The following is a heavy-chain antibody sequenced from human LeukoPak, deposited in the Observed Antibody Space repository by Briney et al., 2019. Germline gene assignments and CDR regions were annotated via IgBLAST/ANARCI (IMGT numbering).Heavy chain of an antibody. Sequence: GGSLRLSCAASGFTFRSYAISWVRQGPGKGLEWVSGISGSGMYTYHADSVKGRFTTSRDNSKNTVYLQMNSLRAEDTAVYYCAKITGGDRGYCTWTSCNQGGWFDPWGQGTLVTVSS. CDR1: GFTFRSYA. V-gene: IGHV3-23*01. CDR2: ISGSGMYT. J-gene: IGHJ5*02. D-gene: IGHD2-2*01. CDR3: AKITGGDRGYCTWTSCNQGGWFDP.